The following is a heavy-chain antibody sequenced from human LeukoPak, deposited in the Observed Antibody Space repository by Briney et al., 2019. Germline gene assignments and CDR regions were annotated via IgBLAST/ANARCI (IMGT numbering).Heavy chain of an antibody. V-gene: IGHV3-43*02. Sequence: GGSLRLSCAASGFTFDDYAMHWVRQAPGKGLEWVSLISGDGGSTYYADSVKGRFTISRDNSKNSLYLQMNSLRTEDTALYYCAKDDYDSSGYSPFDYWGQGTLVTVSS. CDR1: GFTFDDYA. D-gene: IGHD3-22*01. J-gene: IGHJ4*02. CDR3: AKDDYDSSGYSPFDY. CDR2: ISGDGGST.